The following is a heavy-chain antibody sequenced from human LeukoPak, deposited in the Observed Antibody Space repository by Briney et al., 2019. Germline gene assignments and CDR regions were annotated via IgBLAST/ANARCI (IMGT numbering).Heavy chain of an antibody. D-gene: IGHD4-11*01. CDR1: GSTFSSYA. J-gene: IGHJ4*02. Sequence: GGSLRLSCAASGSTFSSYAMHWVRQAPGKGLEWVAVISYDGSNKYYADSVKGRFTISRDNSKNTLYLQMNSLRAEDTAVYYCAREVDTGGLHLDYWGQGTLVTVSS. V-gene: IGHV3-30*04. CDR3: AREVDTGGLHLDY. CDR2: ISYDGSNK.